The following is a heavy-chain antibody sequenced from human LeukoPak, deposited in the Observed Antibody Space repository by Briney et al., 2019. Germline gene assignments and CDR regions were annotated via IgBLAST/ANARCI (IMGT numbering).Heavy chain of an antibody. J-gene: IGHJ4*02. CDR2: ISGSGVT. D-gene: IGHD7-27*01. CDR1: GFTFSTYW. CDR3: ATDLNWGGR. Sequence: GGSLRLSCAASGFTFSTYWMHWVRQAPGKGLEWVSGISGSGVTDYADSVKGRFTISRDNSRNTLYPQMNSLRAEDTAVYYCATDLNWGGRWGPGTLVTVSS. V-gene: IGHV3-23*01.